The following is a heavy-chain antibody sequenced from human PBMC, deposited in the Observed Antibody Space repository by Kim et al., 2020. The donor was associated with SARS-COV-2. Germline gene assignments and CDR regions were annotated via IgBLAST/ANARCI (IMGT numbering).Heavy chain of an antibody. D-gene: IGHD2-15*01. J-gene: IGHJ5*02. V-gene: IGHV5-10-1*01. Sequence: GASLKISCKGSGYSFTSYWISWVRQMPGKGLEWMGRIDPSDSYTNYSPSFQGHVTISADKSISTAYLQWSSLKASDTAMYYCAVVVVAATEWFDPWGQGTLVTVSS. CDR3: AVVVVAATEWFDP. CDR2: IDPSDSYT. CDR1: GYSFTSYW.